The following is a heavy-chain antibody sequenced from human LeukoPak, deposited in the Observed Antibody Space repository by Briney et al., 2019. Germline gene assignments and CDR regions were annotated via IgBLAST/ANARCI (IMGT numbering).Heavy chain of an antibody. Sequence: GESLKISCKGSGYSFTSYWIGWVRQMPGKGLEWMGIIYPGDSDTRYSPSFQGQVTISADKSISTAYLQWSSLKASDTAMYYCARFRRGYYDSGGQWMGIGYWGQGTLVTVSS. CDR2: IYPGDSDT. V-gene: IGHV5-51*01. D-gene: IGHD3-22*01. CDR3: ARFRRGYYDSGGQWMGIGY. J-gene: IGHJ4*02. CDR1: GYSFTSYW.